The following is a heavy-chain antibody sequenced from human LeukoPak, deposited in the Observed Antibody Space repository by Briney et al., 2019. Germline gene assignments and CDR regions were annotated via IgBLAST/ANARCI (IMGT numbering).Heavy chain of an antibody. Sequence: GGSLTLSCAASGFTFSDYSMNWVRQAPGKGLEWVSSISRSSRHLHYGGSVKGRFSISRDDAKNSLHLQMNSLRAEDTAVYYCVRDLMAMGATTAYLHQWGQGTLVTVSS. CDR2: ISRSSRHL. CDR3: VRDLMAMGATTAYLHQ. D-gene: IGHD1-26*01. V-gene: IGHV3-21*01. CDR1: GFTFSDYS. J-gene: IGHJ1*01.